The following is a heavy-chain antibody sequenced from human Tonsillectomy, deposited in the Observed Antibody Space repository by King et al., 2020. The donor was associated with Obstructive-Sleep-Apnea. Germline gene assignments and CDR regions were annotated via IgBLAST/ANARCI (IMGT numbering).Heavy chain of an antibody. J-gene: IGHJ4*02. D-gene: IGHD3-22*01. CDR1: GFTFSSYA. V-gene: IGHV3-30*04. CDR3: ARARVDYYDSSGYYDY. Sequence: VQLVESGGGVVQPGRSLRLSCAASGFTFSSYAMHWVRQAPGKGLEWVAVISYDGSNKYYADSVKGRFTISRDNSKNTLYLQMNSLRAEDTAVNYCARARVDYYDSSGYYDYWGQGTLVTVSS. CDR2: ISYDGSNK.